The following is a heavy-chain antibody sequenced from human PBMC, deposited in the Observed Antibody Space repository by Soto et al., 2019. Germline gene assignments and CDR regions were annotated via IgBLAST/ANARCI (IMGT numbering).Heavy chain of an antibody. CDR3: ARDLGSSWTVYYYYGMDV. V-gene: IGHV1-18*01. J-gene: IGHJ6*02. CDR2: ISAYNGNT. D-gene: IGHD6-13*01. CDR1: GYTFTSYG. Sequence: ASVKVSCKASGYTFTSYGISWVRQAPGQGLEWMGWISAYNGNTNYAQKLPGRVTMTTDTSTSTAYMELRSLRSDDTAVYYCARDLGSSWTVYYYYGMDVWGQGTTVTVSS.